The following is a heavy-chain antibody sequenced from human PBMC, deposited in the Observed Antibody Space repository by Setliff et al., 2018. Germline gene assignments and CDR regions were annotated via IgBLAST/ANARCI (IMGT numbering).Heavy chain of an antibody. J-gene: IGHJ3*02. CDR2: ISWNSGSI. V-gene: IGHV3-9*01. CDR3: AKGYYYDSSGYYYTDAFDI. CDR1: GFTFDDYA. D-gene: IGHD3-22*01. Sequence: GGSLRLSCAASGFTFDDYAMHWVRQAPGKGPEWVSGISWNSGSIGYADSVKGRFTVSRDNAKNSLYLQMNSLRAEDTALYYCAKGYYYDSSGYYYTDAFDIWGQGTMVTVSS.